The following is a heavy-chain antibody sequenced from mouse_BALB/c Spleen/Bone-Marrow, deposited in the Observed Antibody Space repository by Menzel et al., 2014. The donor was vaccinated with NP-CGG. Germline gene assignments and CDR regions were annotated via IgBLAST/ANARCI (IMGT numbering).Heavy chain of an antibody. Sequence: EVKLVESGGGLVQPGGSLKLSCAASGFTFSSFGMPWVRQTPDKRLELVANINSNGGFTYYADSVKGRFTISRDNAMNTLYLQMRSLKSEDTAIYYCSRGVDYSSWFAYWGQGTLVTVSA. J-gene: IGHJ3*01. D-gene: IGHD2-4*01. CDR2: INSNGGFT. CDR1: GFTFSSFG. CDR3: SRGVDYSSWFAY. V-gene: IGHV5-6-3*01.